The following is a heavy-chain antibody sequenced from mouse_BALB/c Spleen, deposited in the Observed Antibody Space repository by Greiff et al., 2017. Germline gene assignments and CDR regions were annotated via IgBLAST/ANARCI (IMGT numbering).Heavy chain of an antibody. D-gene: IGHD1-1*02. CDR3: ARHGGSYWYIDV. CDR2: ISNGGGST. Sequence: VQLKESGGGLVQPGGSLKLSCAASGFTFSSYTMSWVRQTPEKRLEWVAYISNGGGSTYYPDTVKGRFTISRDNAKNTLYLQMSSLKSEDTAMYYCARHGGSYWYIDVWGAGTTVTVSS. CDR1: GFTFSSYT. V-gene: IGHV5-12-2*01. J-gene: IGHJ1*01.